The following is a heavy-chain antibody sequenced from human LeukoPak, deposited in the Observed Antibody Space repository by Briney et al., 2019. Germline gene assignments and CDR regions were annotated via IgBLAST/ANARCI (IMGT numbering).Heavy chain of an antibody. J-gene: IGHJ5*02. CDR3: ARSPSGIAAAGTSFWFDP. D-gene: IGHD6-13*01. V-gene: IGHV6-1*01. Sequence: SQTLSLTCAISGDSVSSNSAAWNWIRQSPSRGLEWLGRTYYRSKWYNDYAVSVKSRITINPDTSKNQFSLQLNSVTPEDTAVYYCARSPSGIAAAGTSFWFDPWGQGTLVTVSS. CDR2: TYYRSKWYN. CDR1: GDSVSSNSAA.